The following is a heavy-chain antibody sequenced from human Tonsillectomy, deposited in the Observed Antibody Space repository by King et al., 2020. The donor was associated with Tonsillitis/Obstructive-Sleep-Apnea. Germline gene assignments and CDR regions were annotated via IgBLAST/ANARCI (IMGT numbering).Heavy chain of an antibody. CDR3: ARGVVVVPAAIRYSYYYYMDV. V-gene: IGHV1-69*01. Sequence: QLVQSGAEVKKPGSSVKVSCKASGGTFSSYAISWVRQAPGQGLEWMGGIIPIFGTANYAQKFQGRVTITADESTSTAYMELSSLRSEDTAVYYCARGVVVVPAAIRYSYYYYMDVWGKGTTVTVSS. CDR1: GGTFSSYA. D-gene: IGHD2-2*02. CDR2: IIPIFGTA. J-gene: IGHJ6*03.